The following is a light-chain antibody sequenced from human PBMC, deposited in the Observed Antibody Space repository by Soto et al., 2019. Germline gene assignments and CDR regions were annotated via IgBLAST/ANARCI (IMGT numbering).Light chain of an antibody. J-gene: IGKJ1*01. CDR1: QSVSSY. Sequence: EIVLTQSPATPSLSPGERATLSCRASQSVSSYLAWYQQKPGQAPRLLLYDASNRATGVAPRFSGSWSGTVFTLTISSLGPEDFAVYYCQQRSNWPPWTFGQGTKVEIK. CDR3: QQRSNWPPWT. CDR2: DAS. V-gene: IGKV3-11*01.